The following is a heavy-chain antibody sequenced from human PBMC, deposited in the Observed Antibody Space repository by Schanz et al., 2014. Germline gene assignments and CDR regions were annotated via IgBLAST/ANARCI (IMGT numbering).Heavy chain of an antibody. CDR1: GFTFSSYA. CDR2: ISASGGDT. Sequence: EVQLVESGGGLVQPGGSLRLSCAASGFTFSSYAMGWVRQARGKGLEWLSVISASGGDTYYADSVTGRFTISRDSSKNTLYLQMNSLRPEDTAIYYCAKNQYDDVDLSSFYFDFWGQGTLVTVSS. J-gene: IGHJ4*02. CDR3: AKNQYDDVDLSSFYFDF. V-gene: IGHV3-23*04. D-gene: IGHD3-10*02.